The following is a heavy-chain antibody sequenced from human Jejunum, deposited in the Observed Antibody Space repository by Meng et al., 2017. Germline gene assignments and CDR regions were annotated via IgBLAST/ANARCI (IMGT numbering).Heavy chain of an antibody. CDR2: IYYSGGT. Sequence: QAWGPGLVRPSETLSLTCTCSGGSVSSAAYYWNWIRQPPGKGLEWIGYIYYSGGTTYSPSLNSRVTISIDTAKNQVSLKVSSVTAADTAVYYCAHSSSSSSFGFDYWGQGTLVTVSS. CDR1: GGSVSSAAYY. CDR3: AHSSSSSSFGFDY. D-gene: IGHD6-6*01. J-gene: IGHJ4*02. V-gene: IGHV4-61*08.